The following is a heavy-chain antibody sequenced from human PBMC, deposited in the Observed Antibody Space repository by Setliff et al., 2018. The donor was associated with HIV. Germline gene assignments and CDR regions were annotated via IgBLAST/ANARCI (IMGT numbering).Heavy chain of an antibody. CDR2: IYTSGST. D-gene: IGHD3-10*01. J-gene: IGHJ4*02. Sequence: PSETLSLTCTVSGGSISSYYWSWIRQPPGKGLEWIGYIYTSGSTNYNPSLKSRVTISVDTSKNQFSLKLSSVTAADTAVYYCARHGGSGSYYRVFNYWGQGTPVTVSS. V-gene: IGHV4-4*09. CDR3: ARHGGSGSYYRVFNY. CDR1: GGSISSYY.